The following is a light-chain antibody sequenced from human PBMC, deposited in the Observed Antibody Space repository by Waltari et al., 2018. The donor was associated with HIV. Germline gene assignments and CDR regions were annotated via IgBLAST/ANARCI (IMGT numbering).Light chain of an antibody. V-gene: IGKV2-30*01. Sequence: EAVLTQSPVSLSVALGRPASISCRSIQSLIYTDGNTCLNWFHQRPGQSPRRLIYKISNRDSGVPDRFSGSGSVTEFTMHISRVEAEDVGIFYCMQSTHWPGTFGQGTKVEIQ. CDR1: QSLIYTDGNTC. J-gene: IGKJ1*01. CDR2: KIS. CDR3: MQSTHWPGT.